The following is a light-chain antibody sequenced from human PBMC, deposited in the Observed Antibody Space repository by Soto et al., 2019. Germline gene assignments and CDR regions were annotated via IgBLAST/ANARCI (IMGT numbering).Light chain of an antibody. CDR3: QQRSNWPPFT. Sequence: EIVLTQAPATLSLSPGERATLYCRASQSVSSYLACYQQKPGQAPRLLIYDASNRATGIPARFSGSVSGTDFTLPISSLEREDFAVYSCQQRSNWPPFTFGHGTKVVIK. CDR1: QSVSSY. J-gene: IGKJ3*01. CDR2: DAS. V-gene: IGKV3-11*01.